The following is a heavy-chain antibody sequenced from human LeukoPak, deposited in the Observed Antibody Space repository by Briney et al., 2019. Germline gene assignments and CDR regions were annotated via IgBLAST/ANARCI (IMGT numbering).Heavy chain of an antibody. Sequence: SETLSLTCTVSGGSISSSSYYWGWIRQPPGKGLEWIGSIYYSGSTYYNPSLKSRVTISVDTSKNQFSLKLSSVTAADTAVYYCARGPNNLGYYYYGMDVWGQGTTVTVSS. CDR3: ARGPNNLGYYYYGMDV. CDR1: GGSISSSSYY. CDR2: IYYSGST. V-gene: IGHV4-39*07. D-gene: IGHD7-27*01. J-gene: IGHJ6*02.